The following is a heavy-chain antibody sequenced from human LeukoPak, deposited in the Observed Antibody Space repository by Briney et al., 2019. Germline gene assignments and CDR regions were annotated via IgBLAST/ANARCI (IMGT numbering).Heavy chain of an antibody. CDR3: ARGNSGSYYGFDY. V-gene: IGHV4-59*02. D-gene: IGHD1-26*01. Sequence: SETLSLTCTVSGGSVSSYYWSWIRQPPGKGLEWIGYIYYTGSTNYNPSLKSRVTISVDTSKNQFSLKLSSVTAADTAVYYCARGNSGSYYGFDYWGQGTLVTVSS. CDR2: IYYTGST. CDR1: GGSVSSYY. J-gene: IGHJ4*02.